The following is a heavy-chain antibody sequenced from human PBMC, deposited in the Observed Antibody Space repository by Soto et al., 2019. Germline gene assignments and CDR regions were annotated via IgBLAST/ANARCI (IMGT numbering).Heavy chain of an antibody. Sequence: PSQTFSLTCVISGDSVSSNLASWSWFRQSPSRGLEWLGRTYYRSKWYSYYAQSVKSRITINPDTSKNQFSLHLSSVTPEDTAVYYCAPGTGRTDLDYWGQGTLVTVSS. CDR1: GDSVSSNLAS. V-gene: IGHV6-1*01. D-gene: IGHD1-1*01. CDR3: APGTGRTDLDY. CDR2: TYYRSKWYS. J-gene: IGHJ4*02.